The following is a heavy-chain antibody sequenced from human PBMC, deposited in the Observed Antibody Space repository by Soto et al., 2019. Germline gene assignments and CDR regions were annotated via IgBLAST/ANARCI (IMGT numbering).Heavy chain of an antibody. D-gene: IGHD3-10*01. V-gene: IGHV4-59*01. Sequence: SETLSLTCTVSGGSISSYYWSWIRQPPGKGLEWIGYIYYSGSTNYNPSLKSRVTISVDTSKNQFSLKLSSVTAADTAVYYCARDAKVRGVSQLNWFDPWGQGTLVTASS. J-gene: IGHJ5*02. CDR1: GGSISSYY. CDR2: IYYSGST. CDR3: ARDAKVRGVSQLNWFDP.